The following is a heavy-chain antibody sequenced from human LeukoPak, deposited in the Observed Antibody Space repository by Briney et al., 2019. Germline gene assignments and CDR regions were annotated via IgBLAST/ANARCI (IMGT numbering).Heavy chain of an antibody. Sequence: KPSETLSLTCTVSGHSISSGYYWGWIRQPPGKGLEWIGSIYHSGSTYYNPSLKSRVTISVDTSKNQFSLKLSSVTAADTAVYYCARGAAAGTWTFDYWGQGTLVTVSS. CDR1: GHSISSGYY. CDR2: IYHSGST. J-gene: IGHJ4*02. V-gene: IGHV4-38-2*02. CDR3: ARGAAAGTWTFDY. D-gene: IGHD6-13*01.